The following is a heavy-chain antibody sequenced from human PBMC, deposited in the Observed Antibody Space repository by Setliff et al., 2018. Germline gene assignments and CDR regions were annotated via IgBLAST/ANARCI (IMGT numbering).Heavy chain of an antibody. D-gene: IGHD3-16*02. Sequence: GGSLRLSCVASGFTFSNYGMHWVRQAPGKGLGWVTYIQHDGNIKHYADSVKGRCTISRDNSKNTLYLEMSSLRPEDTAVYYCAKVIGGYPTKPSDYWGQGTLVTVSS. CDR2: IQHDGNIK. CDR1: GFTFSNYG. J-gene: IGHJ4*02. CDR3: AKVIGGYPTKPSDY. V-gene: IGHV3-30*02.